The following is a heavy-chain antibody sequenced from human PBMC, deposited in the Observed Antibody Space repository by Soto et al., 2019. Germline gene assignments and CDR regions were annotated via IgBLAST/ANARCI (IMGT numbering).Heavy chain of an antibody. D-gene: IGHD6-19*01. J-gene: IGHJ6*02. CDR3: ARRVAGTYYYYGMDV. Sequence: QVQLVQSGAEVKKPGASVKVSCKASGYTFTSYGITWVRQAPGQGLEWMGWISAYNGNTNYAQKLQGRVTMTTDTSTSTAYTELSSLSSDDTAVYYCARRVAGTYYYYGMDVWGQGTTVTVSS. CDR1: GYTFTSYG. V-gene: IGHV1-18*01. CDR2: ISAYNGNT.